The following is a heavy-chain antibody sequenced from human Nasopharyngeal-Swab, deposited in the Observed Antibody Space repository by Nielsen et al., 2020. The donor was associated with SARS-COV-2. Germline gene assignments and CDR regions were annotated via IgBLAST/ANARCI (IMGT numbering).Heavy chain of an antibody. CDR3: ANYDSSGYLIDY. D-gene: IGHD3-22*01. V-gene: IGHV3-23*01. CDR1: GFTFSSYA. Sequence: GESLQISCAASGFTFSSYAMRWVRQAPGKGLEWVSAISGSGGSTYYADSVKGRFTISRDNSKNTLYLQMNSLRAEDTAVYYCANYDSSGYLIDYWGQGTLVTVSS. J-gene: IGHJ4*02. CDR2: ISGSGGST.